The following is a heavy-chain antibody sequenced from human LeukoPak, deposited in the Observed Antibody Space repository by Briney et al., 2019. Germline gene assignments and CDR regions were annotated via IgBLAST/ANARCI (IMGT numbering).Heavy chain of an antibody. CDR1: GGSISSYY. V-gene: IGHV4-59*01. CDR3: ARGWAKVDY. D-gene: IGHD4/OR15-4a*01. Sequence: PSETLSLTCTVSGGSISSYYWSWIRQPPGKGLEWIGYIYYSGSTNYNPSLKSRVTISVDTSKNQFSLKLSSVTAADTAVYYCARGWAKVDYWGQGTLVTVSS. J-gene: IGHJ4*02. CDR2: IYYSGST.